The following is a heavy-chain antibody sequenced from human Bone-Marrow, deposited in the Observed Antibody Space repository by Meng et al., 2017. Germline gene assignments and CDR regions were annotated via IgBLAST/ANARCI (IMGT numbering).Heavy chain of an antibody. CDR3: TASPATEY. CDR2: IKSKSAGGTT. D-gene: IGHD1-26*01. V-gene: IGHV3-15*01. CDR1: GFTFSDYY. Sequence: EVVWVGVGGGVGQPGRSLRLCCAASGFTFSDYYMSWIRQAPGKGLEWVGLIKSKSAGGTTDYAAPVKGRFTISRDDSKTTMYLQMNSLKTEDTAVYYCTASPATEYWGQGTLVTVSS. J-gene: IGHJ4*02.